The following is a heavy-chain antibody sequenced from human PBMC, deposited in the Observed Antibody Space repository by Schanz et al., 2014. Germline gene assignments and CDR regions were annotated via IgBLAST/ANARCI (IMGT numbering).Heavy chain of an antibody. Sequence: QVQLQESGPGLVKPSETLSLTCTVPSDSISHYYLSWIRQPPGKELEWVAFIYDRGSTSYNPSLNRRAPISLDTAKTQFPRKLSSVTAADTAVYYCARHRVYGAFDLWGQGTLVTVSS. CDR2: IYDRGST. CDR1: SDSISHYY. D-gene: IGHD4-17*01. CDR3: ARHRVYGAFDL. V-gene: IGHV4-59*08. J-gene: IGHJ4*02.